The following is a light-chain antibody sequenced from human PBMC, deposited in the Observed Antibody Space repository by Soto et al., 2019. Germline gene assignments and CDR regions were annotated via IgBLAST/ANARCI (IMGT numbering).Light chain of an antibody. Sequence: QSALTQPPSASGSLGQSVTVSCTGIGGDLRDSNYVSWYQQHPGKAPKLIIYDVTKRPSGVPDRFSGSKSGNTASLTVSGLQAEDEPDYFCLTGNNYRVFGTGTKLTVL. V-gene: IGLV2-8*01. CDR2: DVT. J-gene: IGLJ1*01. CDR3: LTGNNYRV. CDR1: GGDLRDSNY.